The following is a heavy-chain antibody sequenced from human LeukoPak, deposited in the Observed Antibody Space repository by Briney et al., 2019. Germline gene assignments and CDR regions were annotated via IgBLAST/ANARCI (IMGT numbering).Heavy chain of an antibody. V-gene: IGHV1-69*13. CDR3: ARDKSVGATSFDY. J-gene: IGHJ4*02. Sequence: ASVKVSCKASGGTFSSYAISWVRQAPGQGLEWMGGIIPIFGTANYAQKFQGRVTITADESTSTAYMELSSLRSEDTAVYYCARDKSVGATSFDYWGQGTLVTVSS. D-gene: IGHD1-26*01. CDR2: IIPIFGTA. CDR1: GGTFSSYA.